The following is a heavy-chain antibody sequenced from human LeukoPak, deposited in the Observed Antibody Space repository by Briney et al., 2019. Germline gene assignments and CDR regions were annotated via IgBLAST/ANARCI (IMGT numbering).Heavy chain of an antibody. J-gene: IGHJ4*02. CDR3: ANLAGAFFDY. CDR2: ISYDGSDQ. V-gene: IGHV3-30*18. D-gene: IGHD6-19*01. Sequence: GGSLRLSCAASGFTFSSYGMHWVRQAPGKGLEWVAVISYDGSDQYYADSVKGRFTISRDNSKKTLYLQMNSLRTEDTAVYYCANLAGAFFDYWGQGTLVTVSS. CDR1: GFTFSSYG.